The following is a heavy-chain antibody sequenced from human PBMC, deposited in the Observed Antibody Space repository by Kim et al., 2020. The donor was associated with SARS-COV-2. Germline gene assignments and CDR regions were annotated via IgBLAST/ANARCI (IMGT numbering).Heavy chain of an antibody. CDR3: AKEHQKPLAAAAFYYYYGMDV. D-gene: IGHD6-13*01. CDR1: GFTFSSYA. CDR2: ISGSGGST. J-gene: IGHJ6*02. Sequence: GGSLRLSCAASGFTFSSYAMSWVRQAPGKGLEWVSAISGSGGSTYYADSVKGRFTISRDNSKNTLYLQMNSLRAEDTAVYYCAKEHQKPLAAAAFYYYYGMDVWGQGTTVTVSS. V-gene: IGHV3-23*01.